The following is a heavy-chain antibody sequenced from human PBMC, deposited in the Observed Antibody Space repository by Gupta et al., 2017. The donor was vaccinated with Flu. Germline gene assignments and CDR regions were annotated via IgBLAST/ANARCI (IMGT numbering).Heavy chain of an antibody. V-gene: IGHV3-33*01. J-gene: IGHJ4*02. CDR3: ARDGSEYSSGWYYFDY. D-gene: IGHD6-19*01. CDR2: IWYDGSNK. Sequence: QVQLVESGGGVVQPGRSLRLSCAASGFTFSSYGMHWVRQAPGKGLEWVAVIWYDGSNKYYVDSVKGRFTISRDNSKNTLYLQMNSLRAEDTAVYYCARDGSEYSSGWYYFDYWGQGTLVTVSS. CDR1: GFTFSSYG.